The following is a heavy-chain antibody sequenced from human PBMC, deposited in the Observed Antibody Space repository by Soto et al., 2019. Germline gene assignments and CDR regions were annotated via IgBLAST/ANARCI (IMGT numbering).Heavy chain of an antibody. V-gene: IGHV3-30-3*01. CDR3: ARNLPLIVVVPGFDY. Sequence: GGSLRLSCAASGFTFSSYAMHWVRQAPGKGLEWVAVISYDGSNKYYADSVKGRFTISRDNSKNTLYLQMNSLRAEDTAVYYCARNLPLIVVVPGFDYWGQGTLVTVSS. CDR1: GFTFSSYA. D-gene: IGHD3-22*01. CDR2: ISYDGSNK. J-gene: IGHJ4*02.